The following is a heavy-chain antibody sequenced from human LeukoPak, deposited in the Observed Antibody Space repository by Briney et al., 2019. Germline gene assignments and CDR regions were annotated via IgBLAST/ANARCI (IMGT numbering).Heavy chain of an antibody. CDR2: ISSSSSYI. J-gene: IGHJ3*02. CDR1: GFTLSSYS. CDR3: ARDRRPWFGSPRDAFDI. V-gene: IGHV3-21*04. D-gene: IGHD3-10*01. Sequence: PGGSLRLSCAASGFTLSSYSMNWVRQAPGKGLEWVSSISSSSSYIYYADSVKGRFTISRDNAKNSLYLQMNSLRAEDTAVYYCARDRRPWFGSPRDAFDIWGQGTMVTVSS.